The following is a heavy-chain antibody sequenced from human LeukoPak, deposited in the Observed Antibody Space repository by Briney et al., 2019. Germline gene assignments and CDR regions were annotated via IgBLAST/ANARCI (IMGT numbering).Heavy chain of an antibody. J-gene: IGHJ4*02. CDR2: INWNGGST. CDR1: GFTFDDYG. V-gene: IGHV3-20*04. D-gene: IGHD1-26*01. Sequence: GGSLGLSCAASGFTFDDYGMSWVRQAPGKGLEWVSGINWNGGSTGYADSVKGRFTISRGNSKNTLYLQMNSLRAEDTAVYYCAKRRLAGSYWVPFDYWGQGTLVTVSS. CDR3: AKRRLAGSYWVPFDY.